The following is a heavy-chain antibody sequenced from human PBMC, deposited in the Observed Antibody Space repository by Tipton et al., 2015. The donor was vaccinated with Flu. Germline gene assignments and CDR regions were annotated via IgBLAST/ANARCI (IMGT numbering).Heavy chain of an antibody. D-gene: IGHD1-26*01. V-gene: IGHV4-4*07. CDR1: GGSISSYY. J-gene: IGHJ1*01. CDR2: IYISGST. Sequence: LTCTVSGGSISSYYWSWIRQPAGKGLEWIGRIYISGSTNYNPSLKSRVTMSVDTSKNQFSLKLTSVSAADTAVYYCAKSGSYLEYLQHWGQGTLVTVSS. CDR3: AKSGSYLEYLQH.